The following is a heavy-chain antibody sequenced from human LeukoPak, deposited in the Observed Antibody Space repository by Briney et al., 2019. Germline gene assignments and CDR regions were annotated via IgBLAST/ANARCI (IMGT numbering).Heavy chain of an antibody. Sequence: PGGSLRLSCAASGLTFSSYGMHWVRQAPGKGLEWVAFIRYDGSNKYYADSVKGRFAISRDNSKNTLYLQMNSLRIEDTAVYFCDCSSTSCYAAGDYWGQGTLVTVSS. J-gene: IGHJ4*02. D-gene: IGHD2-2*01. CDR2: IRYDGSNK. V-gene: IGHV3-30*02. CDR3: DCSSTSCYAAGDY. CDR1: GLTFSSYG.